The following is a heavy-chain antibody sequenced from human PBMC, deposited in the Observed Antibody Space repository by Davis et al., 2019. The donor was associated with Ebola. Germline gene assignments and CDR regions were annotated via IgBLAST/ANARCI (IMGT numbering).Heavy chain of an antibody. V-gene: IGHV1-18*01. D-gene: IGHD2-21*02. CDR2: ISGFNGNT. CDR3: ARDRGVTPYYFDS. CDR1: GYTFTSYD. Sequence: AASVKVSCKASGYTFTSYDINWVRQATGQGLEWMGWISGFNGNTNFAQKFQGRVTMTKDTSTSTAYMELRSLRSDDTAVYSCARDRGVTPYYFDSWGQGTLVTVSS. J-gene: IGHJ4*02.